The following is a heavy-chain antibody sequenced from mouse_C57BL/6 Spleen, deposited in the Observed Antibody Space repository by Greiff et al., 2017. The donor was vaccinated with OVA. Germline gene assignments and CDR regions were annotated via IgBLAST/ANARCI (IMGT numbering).Heavy chain of an antibody. J-gene: IGHJ2*01. CDR1: GYTFTSYW. Sequence: QVQLQQPGAELVKPGASVKLSCKASGYTFTSYWMQWVKQRPGQGLEWIGEIDPSDSYTNYNQKFKGKATLTVDTSSSTAYMQLSSLTSEDSAVYYCANGRGVYFDYWGQGTTLTVSS. CDR3: ANGRGVYFDY. D-gene: IGHD1-1*01. CDR2: IDPSDSYT. V-gene: IGHV1-50*01.